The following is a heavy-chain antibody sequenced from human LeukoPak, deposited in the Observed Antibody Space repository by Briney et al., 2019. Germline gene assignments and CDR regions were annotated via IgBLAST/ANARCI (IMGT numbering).Heavy chain of an antibody. J-gene: IGHJ5*02. CDR1: GFTFSDYY. Sequence: PGGSLRLSCAASGFTFSDYYMSWLRQAPGKGLEWVSYISGSSSYTNYADSVKGRFTISRDNAKNSLYLQMNSLRAEDTAVYYCARDVENYYVNFDPWGQGTLVTVSS. V-gene: IGHV3-11*06. D-gene: IGHD3-10*02. CDR2: ISGSSSYT. CDR3: ARDVENYYVNFDP.